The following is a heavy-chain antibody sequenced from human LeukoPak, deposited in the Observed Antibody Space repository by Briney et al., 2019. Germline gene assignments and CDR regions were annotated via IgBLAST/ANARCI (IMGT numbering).Heavy chain of an antibody. Sequence: GGSLRLSCAASGFTLRSYDMSWVRQAPGKGLEWVAATSGSGVNSCYADSVRGRFTISRDNSQNTLYLQMDSLRAEDTALYYCAEEYSGYDFDYWGQGTLVTVSS. J-gene: IGHJ4*02. V-gene: IGHV3-23*01. CDR1: GFTLRSYD. D-gene: IGHD5-12*01. CDR3: AEEYSGYDFDY. CDR2: TSGSGVNS.